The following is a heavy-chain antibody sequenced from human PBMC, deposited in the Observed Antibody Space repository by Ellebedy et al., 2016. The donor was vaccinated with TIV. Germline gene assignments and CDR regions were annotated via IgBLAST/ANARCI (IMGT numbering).Heavy chain of an antibody. CDR2: ISGSGGST. V-gene: IGHV3-23*01. D-gene: IGHD3-10*01. J-gene: IGHJ4*02. CDR3: AKGLSYPSMVRGVIPPPWY. Sequence: GESLKISCAASGFTFSDYYMSWVRQAPGKGLEWVSAISGSGGSTYYADSVKGRFTISRDNSKNTLYLQMNSLRVEDTAVYYCAKGLSYPSMVRGVIPPPWYWGQGTLVTVSS. CDR1: GFTFSDYY.